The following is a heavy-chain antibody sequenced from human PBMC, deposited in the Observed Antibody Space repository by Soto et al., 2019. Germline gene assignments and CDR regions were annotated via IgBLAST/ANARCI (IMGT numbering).Heavy chain of an antibody. CDR2: ISGSGGST. J-gene: IGHJ6*02. V-gene: IGHV3-23*01. CDR3: AKGVRSYYYYGMDV. CDR1: GFTFSSYA. D-gene: IGHD3-22*01. Sequence: LRLSCAASGFTFSSYAMTWVRQAPGKGLEWVSGISGSGGSTYYADSVKGRFTISRDNSKNTMYLQMNSLRAEDTAVYYCAKGVRSYYYYGMDVWGQGTTVTVSS.